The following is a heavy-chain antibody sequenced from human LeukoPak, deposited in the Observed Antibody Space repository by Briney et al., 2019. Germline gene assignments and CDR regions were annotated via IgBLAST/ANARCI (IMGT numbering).Heavy chain of an antibody. CDR2: INSNSGGT. CDR1: GYTFTGYY. V-gene: IGHV1-2*02. Sequence: ASVKVSCKASGYTFTGYYIHWVRQAPGQGLEWMGWINSNSGGTNYAQKFQGRVTMTRDTSTTTAYMELNRLRSDDTAVYYCARVRRPEYSSSSCYYYMDVWGKGTTVTVSS. CDR3: ARVRRPEYSSSSCYYYMDV. J-gene: IGHJ6*03. D-gene: IGHD6-6*01.